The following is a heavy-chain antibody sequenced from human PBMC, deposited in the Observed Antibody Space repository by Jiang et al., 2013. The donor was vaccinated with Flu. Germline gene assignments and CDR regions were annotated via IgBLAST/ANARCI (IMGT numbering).Heavy chain of an antibody. CDR1: GGSISSSNW. Sequence: GPGLVKPSGTLSLTCAVSGGSISSSNWWSWVRQPPGKGLEWIGEIYHSGSTNYNPSLKSRVTISVDKSKNQFSLKLSSVTAADTAVYYCARDPSIAVAGRNYGLSAFDIWGQGTMVTVSS. D-gene: IGHD6-19*01. CDR2: IYHSGST. V-gene: IGHV4-4*02. J-gene: IGHJ3*02. CDR3: ARDPSIAVAGRNYGLSAFDI.